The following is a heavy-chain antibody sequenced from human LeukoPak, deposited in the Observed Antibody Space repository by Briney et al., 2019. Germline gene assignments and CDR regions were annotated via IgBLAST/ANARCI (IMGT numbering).Heavy chain of an antibody. V-gene: IGHV4-31*02. D-gene: IGHD1-26*01. CDR1: GFTVSSNY. Sequence: LRLSCAASGFTVSSNYMSWVRQHPGKGLEWIGYIYYSGSTYYNPSLKSRVTISVDTSKNQFSLKLSSVTAADTAVYYCARGSYYVPNDYWGQGTLVTVSS. J-gene: IGHJ4*02. CDR2: IYYSGST. CDR3: ARGSYYVPNDY.